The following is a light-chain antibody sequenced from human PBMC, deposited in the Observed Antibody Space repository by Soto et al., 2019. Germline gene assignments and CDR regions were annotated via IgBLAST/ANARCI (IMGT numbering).Light chain of an antibody. CDR1: QSISSW. J-gene: IGKJ1*01. V-gene: IGKV1-5*03. CDR3: QQYNSYSWT. CDR2: KAS. Sequence: IQMTQSPSTLSASVGDRVTITCRASQSISSWLAWYQQKPGKAPKLLIYKASSLESGVPSRFSGSGSGTEFTLTISCLQPDDFATYYCQQYNSYSWTFGQGTKV.